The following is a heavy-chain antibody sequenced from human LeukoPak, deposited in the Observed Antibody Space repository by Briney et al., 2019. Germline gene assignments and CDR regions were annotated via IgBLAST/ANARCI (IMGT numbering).Heavy chain of an antibody. CDR2: INPNSGGT. J-gene: IGHJ4*02. Sequence: ASVKASCKASGYTFTGYYMHWVRQAPGQGLEWMGRINPNSGGTNYAQKFQGRVTMTRDTSISTAYMELSRLRSDDTAVYYCARRGPDYDILTGYYRRFDYWGQGTLVTVSS. CDR1: GYTFTGYY. D-gene: IGHD3-9*01. CDR3: ARRGPDYDILTGYYRRFDY. V-gene: IGHV1-2*06.